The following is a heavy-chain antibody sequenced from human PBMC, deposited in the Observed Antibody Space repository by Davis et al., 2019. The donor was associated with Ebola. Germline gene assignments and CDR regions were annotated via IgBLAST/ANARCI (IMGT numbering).Heavy chain of an antibody. CDR3: ARRADY. CDR2: IRFDGSKA. J-gene: IGHJ4*02. CDR1: GFTFTTYG. V-gene: IGHV3-30*02. Sequence: GESLKISCAASGFTFTTYGMHWVRQAPGKGLEWVAFIRFDGSKAYYEDSVKGRFTISRDNAKNSLYLQMNSLRAEDTAVYYCARRADYWGQGTLVTVSS.